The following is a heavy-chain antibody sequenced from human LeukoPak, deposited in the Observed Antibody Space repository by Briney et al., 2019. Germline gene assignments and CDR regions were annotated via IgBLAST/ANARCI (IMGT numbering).Heavy chain of an antibody. CDR1: GYAFTGYY. CDR3: AKWRSHSSSCFDS. Sequence: GASVTVSCKASGYAFTGYYLFWVRQAPGQGLEWMGWINPNSGGSKSAHRFQGRISMTSDTSIRTAFLEVRSLRSDDTAVYYCAKWRSHSSSCFDSWGQGTLVTVSS. J-gene: IGHJ4*02. D-gene: IGHD6-13*01. V-gene: IGHV1-2*02. CDR2: INPNSGGS.